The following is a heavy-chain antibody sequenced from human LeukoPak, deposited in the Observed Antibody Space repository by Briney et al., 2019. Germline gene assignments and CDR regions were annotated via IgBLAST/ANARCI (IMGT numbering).Heavy chain of an antibody. CDR1: GGSISSSNYY. J-gene: IGHJ4*02. Sequence: SETLSLTCTVSGGSISSSNYYWGWIRQPPGKGLEWIGSIYYSGITYYNLSRKSRVTISVETSNNQFSLKLSSVTAADTAMYYCARLLIYCSSTSCHFDYWGQGTLVTVSS. CDR2: IYYSGIT. CDR3: ARLLIYCSSTSCHFDY. D-gene: IGHD2-2*01. V-gene: IGHV4-39*01.